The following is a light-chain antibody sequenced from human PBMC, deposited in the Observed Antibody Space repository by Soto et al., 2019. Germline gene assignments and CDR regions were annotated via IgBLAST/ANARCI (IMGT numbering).Light chain of an antibody. Sequence: EIVLTQSPDTLSLSPGERATLSCRASQSISSTQLVWYQQKPGQAPSLLIFGASSRATGIPDRFSGSGSGTEFTLTISSLQSEDFAVYYCQQYNNWPRTFGQGTKVDIK. CDR2: GAS. J-gene: IGKJ1*01. CDR1: QSISST. V-gene: IGKV3D-15*01. CDR3: QQYNNWPRT.